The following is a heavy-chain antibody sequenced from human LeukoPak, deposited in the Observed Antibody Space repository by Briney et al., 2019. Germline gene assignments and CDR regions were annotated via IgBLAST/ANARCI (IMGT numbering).Heavy chain of an antibody. CDR1: ADSINNFW. Sequence: SETLSLTCTVSADSINNFWWNWIRLPAGKGLEWIGRIHTSGSKSYNPSLRSRVTMSLDTSKNQFSLRLSSVTAADTALYYCVRHPARGQEGYAFDVWGQGTMVTVSS. D-gene: IGHD3-10*01. CDR3: VRHPARGQEGYAFDV. CDR2: IHTSGSK. V-gene: IGHV4-4*07. J-gene: IGHJ3*01.